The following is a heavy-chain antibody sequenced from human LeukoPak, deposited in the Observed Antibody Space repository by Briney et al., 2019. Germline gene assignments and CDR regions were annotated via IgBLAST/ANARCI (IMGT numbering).Heavy chain of an antibody. Sequence: AGGSLRLSCAASGFTFSSYSMNWVRQAPGKGLEWVSSISSSSNCIYYADSVKGRFTISRDNAKNSLYLQMNSLRAEDTAVYYCARVGLGRYFDWFPPVSDYWGQGTLVTVSS. CDR2: ISSSSNCI. CDR3: ARVGLGRYFDWFPPVSDY. CDR1: GFTFSSYS. J-gene: IGHJ4*02. V-gene: IGHV3-21*04. D-gene: IGHD3-9*01.